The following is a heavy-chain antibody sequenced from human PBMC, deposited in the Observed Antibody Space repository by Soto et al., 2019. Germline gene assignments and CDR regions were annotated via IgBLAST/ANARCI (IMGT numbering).Heavy chain of an antibody. CDR2: IYYSGST. CDR3: ASTPTANLDAFDI. CDR1: GGSIRNSNYF. Sequence: SETLSLTCTVSGGSIRNSNYFWGWIRQPPGKGLEWVGSIYYSGSTYYNPSLKSRVTISADTSKNQFSLKLNSVTDADTAVYYCASTPTANLDAFDIWGQGTMVTVSS. V-gene: IGHV4-39*01. J-gene: IGHJ3*02. D-gene: IGHD7-27*01.